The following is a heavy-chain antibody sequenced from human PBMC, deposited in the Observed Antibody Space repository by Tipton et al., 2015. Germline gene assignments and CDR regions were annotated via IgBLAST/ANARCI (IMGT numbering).Heavy chain of an antibody. D-gene: IGHD2-15*01. CDR2: IYNSGST. V-gene: IGHV4-39*01. CDR1: GGSISSSGDY. J-gene: IGHJ4*02. Sequence: TLSLTCTVSGGSISSSGDYWGWFRQPPGKGLEWIASIYNSGSTFNNPSLKSRVTISVDTPKNQFSLKLSSATAADTAVYYCGRSGYCSGGSCYWDHWGQGTLVTVSS. CDR3: GRSGYCSGGSCYWDH.